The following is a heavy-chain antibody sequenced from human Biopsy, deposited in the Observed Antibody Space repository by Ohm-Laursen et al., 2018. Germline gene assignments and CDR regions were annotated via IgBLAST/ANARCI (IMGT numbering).Heavy chain of an antibody. CDR1: GGSIGSFF. D-gene: IGHD6-19*01. J-gene: IGHJ4*02. V-gene: IGHV4-59*01. CDR3: ARGRRTSGWPYFDN. Sequence: PSQTLSLTCTVSGGSIGSFFWSWIRQPPGKGLEWIGYIYYSGSTNYNPSLKNRVTMSVDTSKNQFYLKLYSVTAADTAVYYCARGRRTSGWPYFDNWGQGALVIVSP. CDR2: IYYSGST.